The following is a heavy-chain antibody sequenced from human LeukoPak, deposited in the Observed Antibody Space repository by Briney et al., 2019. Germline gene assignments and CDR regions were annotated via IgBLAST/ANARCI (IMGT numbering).Heavy chain of an antibody. CDR1: GYTFTSYG. Sequence: GASVKVSCKASGYTFTSYGISWVRQAPGQGPEWMGWISVYKGNTNYTQKLQGRVTMTTDTSTSTAYMELRSLRSDDTAVYYCQLWFGELLSRYYYYGMDVWGQGTTVTVSS. D-gene: IGHD3-10*01. CDR3: QLWFGELLSRYYYYGMDV. V-gene: IGHV1-18*01. J-gene: IGHJ6*02. CDR2: ISVYKGNT.